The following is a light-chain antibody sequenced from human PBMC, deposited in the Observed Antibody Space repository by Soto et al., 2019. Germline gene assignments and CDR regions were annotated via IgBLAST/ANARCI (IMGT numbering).Light chain of an antibody. CDR2: EVS. CDR3: SSFEASNNVL. Sequence: QSVLTQPPSASGSPGQSVTISCTGTSSDVGGYNYVSWYQQHPGNAPKLMIYEVSKRPSGVPDRFSGSKSGNTASLTVSGLQVEDEADYYCSSFEASNNVLFGGGTKLTVL. CDR1: SSDVGGYNY. J-gene: IGLJ2*01. V-gene: IGLV2-8*01.